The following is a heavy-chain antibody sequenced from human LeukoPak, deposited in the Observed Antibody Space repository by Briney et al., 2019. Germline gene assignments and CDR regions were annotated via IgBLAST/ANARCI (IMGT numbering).Heavy chain of an antibody. D-gene: IGHD7-27*01. CDR1: GGSISSYY. CDR2: IYYSGST. CDR3: ASNMRPPWGSEDY. Sequence: SETLSLTWTVSGGSISSYYWSWIRQPPGKGLEWIGYIYYSGSTNYNPSLKSRVTISVDTSKNQFSLKLSSVTAADTAVYYCASNMRPPWGSEDYWGQGTLVTVSS. J-gene: IGHJ4*02. V-gene: IGHV4-59*01.